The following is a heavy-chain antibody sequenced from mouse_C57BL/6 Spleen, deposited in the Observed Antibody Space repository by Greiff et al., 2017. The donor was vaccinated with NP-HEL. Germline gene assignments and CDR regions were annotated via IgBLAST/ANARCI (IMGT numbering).Heavy chain of an antibody. J-gene: IGHJ2*01. Sequence: VQLQQSGPELVKPGASVKISCKASGYAFSSSWMNWVKQRPGQGLEWIGRIYPGDGDTNYNGKFKGKATLTADKSSSTAYMQLSSLTSEDSAVYFCAIYDSSPFDYWGQGTTLTVSS. CDR3: AIYDSSPFDY. CDR1: GYAFSSSW. V-gene: IGHV1-82*01. CDR2: IYPGDGDT. D-gene: IGHD1-1*01.